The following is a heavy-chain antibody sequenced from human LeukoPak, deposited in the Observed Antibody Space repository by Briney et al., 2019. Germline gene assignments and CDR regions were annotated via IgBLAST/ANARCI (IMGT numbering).Heavy chain of an antibody. CDR1: GFTFSGYS. Sequence: AGSLTLSCAASGFTFSGYSMNWVRQAPGKGLDWVSYISSGSSTIYYADSVKGRFTISRDNAKNSLYLQMNSLRDEDTAVYYCARGWYFDYWGQGTLVTVSS. V-gene: IGHV3-48*02. CDR2: ISSGSSTI. J-gene: IGHJ4*02. CDR3: ARGWYFDY.